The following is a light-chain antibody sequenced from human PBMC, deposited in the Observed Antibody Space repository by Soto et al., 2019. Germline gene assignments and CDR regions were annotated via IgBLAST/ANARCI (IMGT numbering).Light chain of an antibody. CDR2: AAS. Sequence: DIQMTQSPSSLSASVGDRVTITCRASQTISSYLNWYQQKPGKAPKLLIYAASNLQSGVPSRFSGSGSGTDFTLTISSLQPEDFATYYCQQSYSNPFTVGPGTTVDIK. CDR3: QQSYSNPFT. J-gene: IGKJ3*01. V-gene: IGKV1-39*01. CDR1: QTISSY.